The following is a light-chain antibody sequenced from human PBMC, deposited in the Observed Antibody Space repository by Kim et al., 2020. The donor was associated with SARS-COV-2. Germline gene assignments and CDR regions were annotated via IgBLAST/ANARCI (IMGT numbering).Light chain of an antibody. J-gene: IGKJ2*03. V-gene: IGKV1-8*01. Sequence: SASTGDRVTITWRASQGIRSYLAWYQQRPGKAPKLLIYAASTWQSGVPSRFSGSGSGTDFTLTISCLQSEDFATYDCQQYYSYPYSFGQGTKLEI. CDR3: QQYYSYPYS. CDR2: AAS. CDR1: QGIRSY.